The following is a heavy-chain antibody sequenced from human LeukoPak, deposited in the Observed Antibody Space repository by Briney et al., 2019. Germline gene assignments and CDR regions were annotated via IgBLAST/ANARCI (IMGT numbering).Heavy chain of an antibody. V-gene: IGHV1-69*05. CDR3: VRDGEGVAISVNYWFDP. CDR1: GGTFSSYA. J-gene: IGHJ5*02. D-gene: IGHD3-10*01. CDR2: IIPIFGTA. Sequence: GASVKVSCKASGGTFSSYAISWVRQAPGQGLEWMGGIIPIFGTANYAQKFQGRVTMTRDTSISTAYMELRDLTSEDTAVYYCVRDGEGVAISVNYWFDPWGQGTLVTVSS.